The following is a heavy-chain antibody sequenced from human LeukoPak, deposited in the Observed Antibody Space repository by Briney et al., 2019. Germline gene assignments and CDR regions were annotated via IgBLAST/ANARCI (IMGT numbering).Heavy chain of an antibody. J-gene: IGHJ6*03. CDR1: GGSISSNSYY. Sequence: PSETLSLTCTVSGGSISSNSYYWSWIRQPPGKGLEWIGEINHSGSTNYNPSLKSRVTISVDTSKNQFSLKLSSVTAADTAVYYCARLKGRSSYYYYYMDVWGKGTTVTISS. CDR3: ARLKGRSSYYYYYMDV. V-gene: IGHV4-39*07. CDR2: INHSGST.